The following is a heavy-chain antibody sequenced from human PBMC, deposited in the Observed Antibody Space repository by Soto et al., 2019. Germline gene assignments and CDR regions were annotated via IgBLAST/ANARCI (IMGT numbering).Heavy chain of an antibody. Sequence: GGSLRLSCAASGFTFSGSAMHWVRQASGKGLEWVGRIRRKANSYATSYAASVKGRFTNARDDSKNTAYLQMNSLTTEDTAVYYCTRHVPYGDPYYYYYMDVWGKGTTVTVSS. CDR3: TRHVPYGDPYYYYYMDV. J-gene: IGHJ6*03. V-gene: IGHV3-73*01. CDR1: GFTFSGSA. D-gene: IGHD4-17*01. CDR2: IRRKANSYAT.